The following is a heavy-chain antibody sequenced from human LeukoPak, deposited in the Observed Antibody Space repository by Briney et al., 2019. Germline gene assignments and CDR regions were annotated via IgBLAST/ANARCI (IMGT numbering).Heavy chain of an antibody. D-gene: IGHD5-12*01. CDR2: ISSSGNT. CDR3: ARARGTVAIDY. CDR1: GGSISSYF. Sequence: SETLSLTCSVSGGSISSYFWSWIRQPAGKGLEWIGRISSSGNTNYSPSLKSRVTMSVDTSKNQFSLKVTSLTAADTAAYYCARARGTVAIDYWGQGTLVTVSS. V-gene: IGHV4-4*07. J-gene: IGHJ4*02.